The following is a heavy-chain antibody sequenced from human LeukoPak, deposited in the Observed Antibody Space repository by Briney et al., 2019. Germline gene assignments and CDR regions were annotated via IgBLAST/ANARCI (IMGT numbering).Heavy chain of an antibody. CDR1: GFTVSSNY. CDR3: AQSLGSSNWIGNWFDP. Sequence: GSLRLSCAASGFTVSSNYMSWIRQPPGKGLEWTGSIYHTGRTYYNPSLKSRVTISVDTSKNQFSLKLSSVTAADTAVYCAQSLGSSNWIGNWFDPWGQGTLVTVSS. CDR2: IYHTGRT. D-gene: IGHD6-13*01. J-gene: IGHJ5*02. V-gene: IGHV4-59*05.